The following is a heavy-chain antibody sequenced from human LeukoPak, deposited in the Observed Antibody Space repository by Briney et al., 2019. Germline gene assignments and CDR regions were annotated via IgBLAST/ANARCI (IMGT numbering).Heavy chain of an antibody. CDR1: GGSFSGYY. CDR3: ARETSQKGADYMDV. V-gene: IGHV4-34*01. Sequence: PSETLSLTCAVYGGSFSGYYWSWIRQPPGRGLEWIGEINHSGSANYNPSLKSRVTISVDTSKNQFSLKLRSVTAADTAVYYCARETSQKGADYMDVWGKGTTVTISS. J-gene: IGHJ6*03. D-gene: IGHD3-16*01. CDR2: INHSGSA.